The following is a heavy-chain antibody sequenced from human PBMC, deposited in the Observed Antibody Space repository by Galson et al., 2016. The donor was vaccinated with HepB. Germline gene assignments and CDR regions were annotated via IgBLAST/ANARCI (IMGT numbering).Heavy chain of an antibody. Sequence: SLRLSCAASGFTFDDYTMHWVRQAPGKGLEWVSLISWDGVITLYADSVKGRFTISRDNSKNSLYLQMNSLRTEDTALYYCAKEGGYNWKRRGYFDYWGQGTLVTVSS. J-gene: IGHJ4*02. CDR3: AKEGGYNWKRRGYFDY. CDR1: GFTFDDYT. D-gene: IGHD1-20*01. CDR2: ISWDGVIT. V-gene: IGHV3-43*01.